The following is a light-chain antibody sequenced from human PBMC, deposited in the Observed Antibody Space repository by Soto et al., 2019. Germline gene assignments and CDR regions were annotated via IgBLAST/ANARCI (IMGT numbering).Light chain of an antibody. J-gene: IGKJ1*01. V-gene: IGKV1-39*01. CDR1: QSISSY. CDR3: QQSHTTPWT. CDR2: ATS. Sequence: DIQMTQSPSSLSASVGDRVTITCRASQSISSYLNWFQQKPGKAPKVLIYATSGLQSGVPSRFSGSGSGTDFTLTISSLQPEDFTTYYCQQSHTTPWTFGQGTKVEIK.